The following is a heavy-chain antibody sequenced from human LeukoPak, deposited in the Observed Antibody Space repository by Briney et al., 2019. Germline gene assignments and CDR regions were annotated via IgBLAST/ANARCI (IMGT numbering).Heavy chain of an antibody. V-gene: IGHV1-69*13. CDR1: GGTFSSYA. D-gene: IGHD5-18*01. J-gene: IGHJ4*02. CDR2: IIPIFGTA. CDR3: ASGYSYGLGYFDY. Sequence: SVKVSCKASGGTFSSYAISWGGQAPGQGLEGMGGIIPIFGTANYAQKFQGRVTITADESTSTAYMELSSLGSEDTAVYYCASGYSYGLGYFDYWGQGTLVTVSS.